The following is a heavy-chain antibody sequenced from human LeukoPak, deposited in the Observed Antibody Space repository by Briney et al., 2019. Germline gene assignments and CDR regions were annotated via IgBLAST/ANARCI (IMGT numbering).Heavy chain of an antibody. CDR1: GFTFDNYG. CDR2: ISGSGGTT. V-gene: IGHV3-23*01. J-gene: IGHJ6*03. Sequence: GGSLRLSCAASGFTFDNYGVSWVRQAPGKGLEWVSAISGSGGTTYYADSVKGRFTISRDNSENTLYLQMNSLRAEDTAVYYCAKQPYYYYSGSSKDARYFYYYYMDVWGKGTTVTVSS. D-gene: IGHD3-10*01. CDR3: AKQPYYYYSGSSKDARYFYYYYMDV.